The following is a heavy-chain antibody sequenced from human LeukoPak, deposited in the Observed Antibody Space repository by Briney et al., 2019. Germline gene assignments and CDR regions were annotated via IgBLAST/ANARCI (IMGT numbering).Heavy chain of an antibody. V-gene: IGHV3-23*01. D-gene: IGHD2-21*02. CDR1: GFTFSLCA. CDR3: AKVGVVMTAPFDS. J-gene: IGHJ5*01. CDR2: ISGSDGGT. Sequence: GGTLRLSCAASGFTFSLCAMSWVPHTPGMGLEGVSLISGSDGGTYYADSVKGRFTISRDNSKNTLDLRKDSLRAEDTAVYYCAKVGVVMTAPFDSWGQGTLVTVSS.